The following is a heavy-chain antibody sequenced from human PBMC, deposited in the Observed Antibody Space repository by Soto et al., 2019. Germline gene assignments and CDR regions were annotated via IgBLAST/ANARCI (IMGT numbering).Heavy chain of an antibody. J-gene: IGHJ3*01. Sequence: QVQLQESGPGLVKPSQTLSLTCTVSGGSVSSGAYYWSWIRQHPGKGLEWIGYISYIGSTYYNPSLKSRVTVSVDTSKNHFSLKVSSVTAADTAVYSCARWELRIINAFDLWGQGTMVTVSS. CDR2: ISYIGST. D-gene: IGHD1-7*01. V-gene: IGHV4-31*03. CDR1: GGSVSSGAYY. CDR3: ARWELRIINAFDL.